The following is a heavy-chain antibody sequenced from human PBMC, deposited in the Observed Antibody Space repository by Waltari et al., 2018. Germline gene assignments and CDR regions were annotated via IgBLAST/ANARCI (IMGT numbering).Heavy chain of an antibody. CDR2: ISDDETSI. D-gene: IGHD3-10*01. CDR3: ARLAPRTYRSPVPGRHYYYGMDV. CDR1: GFRFSNYW. J-gene: IGHJ6*02. V-gene: IGHV3-74*01. Sequence: EEQLLESGGGLVQPGDSLRLSCAGSGFRFSNYWMKWVRQAPGQGLVWVARISDDETSISYADSVKGRFTISRDNAKNTVYLQMKRLRVEDTAVYYCARLAPRTYRSPVPGRHYYYGMDVWGQGATVTVSS.